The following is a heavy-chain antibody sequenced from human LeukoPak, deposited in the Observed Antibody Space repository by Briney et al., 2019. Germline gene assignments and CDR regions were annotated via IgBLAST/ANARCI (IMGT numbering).Heavy chain of an antibody. CDR3: ARDPSGTGTGFDI. J-gene: IGHJ3*02. V-gene: IGHV3-66*01. D-gene: IGHD3/OR15-3a*01. CDR1: GFTVSRTY. Sequence: PGGSLRLSCAALGFTVSRTYMRWVRQAPGKGLEWVSVIYVGGDIYYADSVRGRFAISRDNSKNTVYLQMNGLRGGDTAVYYCARDPSGTGTGFDIWGQGTMVTVSS. CDR2: IYVGGDI.